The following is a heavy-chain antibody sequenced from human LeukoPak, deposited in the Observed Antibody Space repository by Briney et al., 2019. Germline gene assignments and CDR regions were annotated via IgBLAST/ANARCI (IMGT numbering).Heavy chain of an antibody. V-gene: IGHV3-53*01. J-gene: IGHJ4*02. CDR1: GFTVSSNY. Sequence: GGSLRLSCAASGFTVSSNYMSWVRQAPGKGLEWVSVIYSGGSTYSADSVKGRFTISRDNSKNTLYLQMNSLRAEDTAVYYCASLAVAVRGVGYWGQGTLVTVSS. CDR3: ASLAVAVRGVGY. D-gene: IGHD6-19*01. CDR2: IYSGGST.